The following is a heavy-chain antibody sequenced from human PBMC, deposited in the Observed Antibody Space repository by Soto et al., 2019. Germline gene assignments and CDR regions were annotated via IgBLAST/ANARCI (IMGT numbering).Heavy chain of an antibody. CDR1: GFTFSSYG. D-gene: IGHD1-1*01. CDR3: AKEGTVVTTTDDFDY. Sequence: QVQLVESGGGVVQTGRSLRLSCAASGFTFSSYGMHWVRQAPGKGLEWVAVISYDGSYKYYADSMKGRVTISRDNSKHTLYVQTNSLTSEDTALYYCAKEGTVVTTTDDFDYWGQGTLVTVSS. J-gene: IGHJ4*02. CDR2: ISYDGSYK. V-gene: IGHV3-30*18.